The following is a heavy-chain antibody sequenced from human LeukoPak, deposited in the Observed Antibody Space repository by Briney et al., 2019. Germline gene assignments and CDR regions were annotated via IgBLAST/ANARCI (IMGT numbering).Heavy chain of an antibody. V-gene: IGHV4-38-2*01. CDR3: ARHRTVTTPLISWFDP. J-gene: IGHJ5*02. Sequence: SETLSLTCAVSGYSISSGYYWGWIRQPPGKGLEWIGSIYHSGSTYYNPSLKSRVTISVDTSKNQFSLKLSFVTAADTAVYYCARHRTVTTPLISWFDPWGQGTLVTVSS. CDR1: GYSISSGYY. D-gene: IGHD4-17*01. CDR2: IYHSGST.